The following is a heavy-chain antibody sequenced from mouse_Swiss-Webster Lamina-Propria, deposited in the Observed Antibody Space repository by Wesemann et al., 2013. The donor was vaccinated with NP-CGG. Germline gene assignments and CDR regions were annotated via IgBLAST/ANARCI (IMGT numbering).Heavy chain of an antibody. J-gene: IGHJ2*01. Sequence: EVQLQQSGPELVKPGASVKISCKASGYSFTGYYMHWVKQSHVKSLEWIGRINPYNGATSYNQNFKDKASLTVDKSSSTAYMELHSLTSEDSAVYYCARREYWDFDYWGQGTTLTVSS. CDR2: INPYNGAT. CDR1: GYSFTGYY. V-gene: IGHV1-26*01. D-gene: IGHD4-1*01. CDR3: ARREYWDFDY.